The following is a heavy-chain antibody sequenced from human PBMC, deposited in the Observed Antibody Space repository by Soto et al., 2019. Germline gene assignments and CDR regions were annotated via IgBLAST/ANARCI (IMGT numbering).Heavy chain of an antibody. CDR3: ARQPYYDFWSGYYAAFDY. J-gene: IGHJ4*02. D-gene: IGHD3-3*01. Sequence: SETLSLTCTVSGGSISSSSYYWGWIRQPPGKGLEWIGSIYYSGSTYYNPSLKSRVTISVDTSKNQFSLKLSSVTAADTAVYYCARQPYYDFWSGYYAAFDYWGQGTLVTVSS. V-gene: IGHV4-39*01. CDR2: IYYSGST. CDR1: GGSISSSSYY.